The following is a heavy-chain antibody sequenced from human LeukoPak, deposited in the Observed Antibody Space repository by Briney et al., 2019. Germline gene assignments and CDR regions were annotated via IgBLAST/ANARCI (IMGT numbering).Heavy chain of an antibody. CDR1: GFTFSIYW. Sequence: GGSLRLSCAASGFTFSIYWMSWVRQAPGKGLEGVANIKQDGSDKYYVDSVKGRFTISRNNAKNSLDLQMNSLRAEDTAVYYCAREGSWNIVVVGFDYWGQGTLVTVSS. CDR2: IKQDGSDK. J-gene: IGHJ4*02. V-gene: IGHV3-7*01. D-gene: IGHD2-15*01. CDR3: AREGSWNIVVVGFDY.